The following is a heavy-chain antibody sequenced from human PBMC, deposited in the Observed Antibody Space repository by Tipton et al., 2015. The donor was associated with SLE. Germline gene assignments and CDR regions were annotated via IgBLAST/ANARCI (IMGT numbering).Heavy chain of an antibody. Sequence: TLSLTCAVYGGSFSGYYWGWIRQPPGKGLEYIGEINHRGSTNYNPSLKSRVTISVDTSKNQFSLKLTYVTAADTAVYYCVRGGGSSSGRWFDPWGRGTLVTVSS. V-gene: IGHV4-34*01. J-gene: IGHJ5*02. CDR3: VRGGGSSSGRWFDP. CDR1: GGSFSGYY. D-gene: IGHD3-10*01. CDR2: INHRGST.